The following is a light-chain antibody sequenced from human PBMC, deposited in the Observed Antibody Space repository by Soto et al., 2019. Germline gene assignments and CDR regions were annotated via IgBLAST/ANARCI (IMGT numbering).Light chain of an antibody. CDR3: QSYDSSLSLYV. Sequence: QSVLTQQPSVSGAPGQRVTISCTGSSSNIGAGYDVHWYQQLPGTAPKLLIYGNSNRPSGVPDRFSGSKSGTSASLAITGLQAEDEADYYCQSYDSSLSLYVFGTGTKLTVL. J-gene: IGLJ1*01. V-gene: IGLV1-40*01. CDR1: SSNIGAGYD. CDR2: GNS.